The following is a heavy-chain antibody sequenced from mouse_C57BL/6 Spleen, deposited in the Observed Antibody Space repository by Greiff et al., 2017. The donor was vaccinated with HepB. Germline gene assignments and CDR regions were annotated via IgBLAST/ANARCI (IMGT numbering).Heavy chain of an antibody. D-gene: IGHD2-10*01. J-gene: IGHJ3*01. CDR1: GFNIKNTY. CDR3: ASPYYGNSAWFAY. CDR2: IDPANGNT. V-gene: IGHV14-3*01. Sequence: EVQLQQSVAELVRPGASVKLSCTASGFNIKNTYMHWVKQRPEQGLEWIGRIDPANGNTKYAPKFQGKATITADRSSNTAYLQLSSLTSEDTAIYYCASPYYGNSAWFAYWGQGTLVTVSA.